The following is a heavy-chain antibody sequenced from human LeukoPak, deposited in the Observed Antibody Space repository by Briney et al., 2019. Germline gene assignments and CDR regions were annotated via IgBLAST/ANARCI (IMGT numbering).Heavy chain of an antibody. CDR1: GGSISSGDYY. D-gene: IGHD6-19*01. V-gene: IGHV4-30-4*08. CDR3: ARDIAVAGTGNWFDP. CDR2: IYYSGST. Sequence: SQTLSLTCTVSGGSISSGDYYWSWIRQPPGKGLEWIGYIYYSGSTYYNPSLKSRVTISVDTSKNRFSLKLSSVTAADTAVYYCARDIAVAGTGNWFDPWGQGTLVTVSS. J-gene: IGHJ5*02.